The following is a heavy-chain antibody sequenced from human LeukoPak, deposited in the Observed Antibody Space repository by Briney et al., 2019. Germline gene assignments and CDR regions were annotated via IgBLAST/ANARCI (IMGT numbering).Heavy chain of an antibody. CDR2: IYSSSFT. D-gene: IGHD1-1*01. J-gene: IGHJ3*02. CDR3: ARGTVFRAFDI. Sequence: GGSLRLSCAASGFDVTSKFMNWVCQAPGKGLEWVSVIYSSSFTYYADSVRGRFTIARHKSQNTVDLQMNNLRPEDTAVYFCARGTVFRAFDIWGQGTLVTVSS. V-gene: IGHV3-53*04. CDR1: GFDVTSKF.